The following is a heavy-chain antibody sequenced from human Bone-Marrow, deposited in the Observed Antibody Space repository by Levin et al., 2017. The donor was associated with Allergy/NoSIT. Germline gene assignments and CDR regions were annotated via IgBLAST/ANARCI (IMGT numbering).Heavy chain of an antibody. D-gene: IGHD6-19*01. Sequence: PAASVKVSCKASGYVFSDYSINWVRQATGQGLEWMGWVHPHSGATGFAPKFQGRVTMTRDTSINTAYMELSSLRSDDTAVYYCARETGEWLAVFDSWGQGTLVTVSS. CDR3: ARETGEWLAVFDS. V-gene: IGHV1-8*01. CDR2: VHPHSGAT. CDR1: GYVFSDYS. J-gene: IGHJ4*02.